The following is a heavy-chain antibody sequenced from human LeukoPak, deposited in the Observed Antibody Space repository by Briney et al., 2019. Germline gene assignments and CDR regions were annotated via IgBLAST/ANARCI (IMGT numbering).Heavy chain of an antibody. CDR3: AKDSEPAATYYYYYMDV. Sequence: ASVKVSCKASGYTFTGYYMHWVRQAPGQGLEWMGWINPNSGGTNYAQKFQGRVTMTRDTSISTAYMELSRLRSDDTAVYYCAKDSEPAATYYYYYMDVRGKGTTVTISS. J-gene: IGHJ6*03. CDR2: INPNSGGT. D-gene: IGHD2-15*01. V-gene: IGHV1-2*02. CDR1: GYTFTGYY.